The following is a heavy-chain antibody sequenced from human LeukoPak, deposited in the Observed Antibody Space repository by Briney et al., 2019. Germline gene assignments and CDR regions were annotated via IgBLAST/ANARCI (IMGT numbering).Heavy chain of an antibody. CDR2: IYYSGNT. CDR3: ARQLDYTGCGMDV. V-gene: IGHV4-59*08. D-gene: IGHD4-11*01. CDR1: GGSISSYY. Sequence: SETLSLTCTVSGGSISSYYWSWIRQPPGKGLEWIGYIYYSGNTNYNPSLKSRVIISVDTSKNQFSLKLSSVTAADTAVYYCARQLDYTGCGMDVWGQGTTVTVPS. J-gene: IGHJ6*02.